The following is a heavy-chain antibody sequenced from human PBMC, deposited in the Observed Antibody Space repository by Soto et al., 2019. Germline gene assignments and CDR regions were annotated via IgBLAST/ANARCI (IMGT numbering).Heavy chain of an antibody. CDR2: ISAYNGNT. V-gene: IGHV1-18*01. Sequence: ASVKVSCKASGYSFSFYGINWVRQAPGQGLEWMGWISAYNGNTNYAQKLQGRVTMTTDTSTSTAYMELRSLRSDDTAVYYCAREPSTMVRGVYYYYGMDVWGQGTTVTVSS. D-gene: IGHD3-10*01. J-gene: IGHJ6*02. CDR3: AREPSTMVRGVYYYYGMDV. CDR1: GYSFSFYG.